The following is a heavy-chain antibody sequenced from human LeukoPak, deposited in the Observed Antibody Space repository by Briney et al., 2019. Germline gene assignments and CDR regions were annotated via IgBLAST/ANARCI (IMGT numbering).Heavy chain of an antibody. V-gene: IGHV1-46*01. CDR3: ARDQEGFDY. Sequence: ASVKVSCKVSGYSFTSNYIHWVRQAPGQGLEWMGMIYPRDGSTSYAQRFQDRVTVARDTSTSTVHMELSGLRSEDTAVYYCARDQEGFDYWGQGTLVTVSS. CDR2: IYPRDGST. CDR1: GYSFTSNY. J-gene: IGHJ4*02.